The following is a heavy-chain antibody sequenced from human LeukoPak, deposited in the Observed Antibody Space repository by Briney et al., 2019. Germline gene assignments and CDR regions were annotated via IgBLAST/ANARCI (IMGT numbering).Heavy chain of an antibody. D-gene: IGHD6-19*01. CDR2: ISSSSSTI. CDR1: GFNVSGND. Sequence: PGGSLRLSCAASGFNVSGNDMSWVRQAPGKGLEWVSYISSSSSTIYYADSVKGRFTISRDNAKNSLYLQMNSLRAEDTAVYYCARDSSHPYSSGWYGFYYYYYYMDVWGKGTTVTISS. V-gene: IGHV3-48*01. CDR3: ARDSSHPYSSGWYGFYYYYYYMDV. J-gene: IGHJ6*03.